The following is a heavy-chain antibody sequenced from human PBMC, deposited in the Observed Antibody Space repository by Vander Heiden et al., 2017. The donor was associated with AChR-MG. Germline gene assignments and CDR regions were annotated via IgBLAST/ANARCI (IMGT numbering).Heavy chain of an antibody. CDR2: IYWGDDK. CDR1: GFSLSPSGTG. V-gene: IGHV2-5*02. Sequence: QITLKESGPTLVKPTQTLTLTCTFSGFSLSPSGTGVGWTRPPPGKALEWLALIYWGDDKRYSPSLKSRLTITKDTSKDQVVLTMTNMDPGDTATYYCAHSFSGSDSSGYYYHVFDIWGQGTMVTVSS. D-gene: IGHD3-22*01. CDR3: AHSFSGSDSSGYYYHVFDI. J-gene: IGHJ3*02.